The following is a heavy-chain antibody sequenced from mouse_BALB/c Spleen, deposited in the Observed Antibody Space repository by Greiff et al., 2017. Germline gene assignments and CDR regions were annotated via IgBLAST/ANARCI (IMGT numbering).Heavy chain of an antibody. CDR1: GYAFSSSW. J-gene: IGHJ2*01. Sequence: VQLQQSGPELVKPGASVKISCKASGYAFSSSWMNWVKQRPGQGLEWIGRIYPGDGDTNYNGKFKGKATLTADKSSSTAYMQLSSLTSVDSAVYCCARKYGNDDFDYWGQGTTLTVSS. CDR2: IYPGDGDT. CDR3: ARKYGNDDFDY. D-gene: IGHD2-2*01. V-gene: IGHV1-82*01.